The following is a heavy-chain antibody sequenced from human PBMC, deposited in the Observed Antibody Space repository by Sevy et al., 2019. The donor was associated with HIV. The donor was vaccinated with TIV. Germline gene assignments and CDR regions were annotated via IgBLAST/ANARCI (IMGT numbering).Heavy chain of an antibody. CDR2: ISAYNGNT. CDR3: ARDSAYYDYVWGSYRYAKVNAFDI. Sequence: ASVKVSCKASGYTFTSYGISWVRQAPGQGLEWMGWISAYNGNTNYAQMLQGRVTMTTDTSTSTAYMELRSLRSDDTAVYYCARDSAYYDYVWGSYRYAKVNAFDIWGQGTMVTVSS. CDR1: GYTFTSYG. V-gene: IGHV1-18*01. J-gene: IGHJ3*02. D-gene: IGHD3-16*02.